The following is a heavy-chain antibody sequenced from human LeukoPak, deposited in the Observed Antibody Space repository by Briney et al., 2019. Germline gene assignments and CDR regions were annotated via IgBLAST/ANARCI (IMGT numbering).Heavy chain of an antibody. CDR3: ARDPVPYYYDSSGY. CDR1: GYTFTSYG. J-gene: IGHJ4*02. D-gene: IGHD3-22*01. V-gene: IGHV1-18*01. CDR2: ISAYNGNT. Sequence: GASVKVSCKASGYTFTSYGISWVRQAPGQGLEWMGWISAYNGNTNYAQKFQGRVTMTRDTSISTAYMELSRLRSDDTAVYYCARDPVPYYYDSSGYWGQGTLVTVSS.